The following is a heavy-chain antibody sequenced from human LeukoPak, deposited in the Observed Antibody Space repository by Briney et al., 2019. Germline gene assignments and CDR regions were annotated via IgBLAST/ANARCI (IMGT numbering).Heavy chain of an antibody. J-gene: IGHJ4*02. D-gene: IGHD3-10*01. CDR2: IPYDGSNK. CDR1: GFTFSTYA. Sequence: GGSLRLSCAASGFTFSTYAMHWVRQAPGKGLEWVAVIPYDGSNKYYADSVKGRFTISRDNSKNTLYLQMNSLRAEDTAVYYCAKDGTYYYGSGSYYKSRFPFDYWGQGTLVTVSS. CDR3: AKDGTYYYGSGSYYKSRFPFDY. V-gene: IGHV3-30*04.